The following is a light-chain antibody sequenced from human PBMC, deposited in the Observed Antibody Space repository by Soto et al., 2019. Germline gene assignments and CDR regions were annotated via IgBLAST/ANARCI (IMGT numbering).Light chain of an antibody. J-gene: IGLJ2*01. Sequence: QSVLTQPPSVSGAPGQRVTISCTGSSSNIGAAYDVHLYQQLPGTAPKLLIYGNSNRPSGVPDRFSGSKSGTAASLAITGLQAEDEADYYCQSYYSILSGSNVVFGGGTTLTVL. CDR3: QSYYSILSGSNVV. CDR1: SSNIGAAYD. CDR2: GNS. V-gene: IGLV1-40*01.